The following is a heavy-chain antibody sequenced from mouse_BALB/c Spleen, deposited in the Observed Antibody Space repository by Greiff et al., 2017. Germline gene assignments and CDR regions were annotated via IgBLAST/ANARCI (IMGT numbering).Heavy chain of an antibody. Sequence: QVQLKQSGPELVKPGASVKISCKASGYTFTDYYINWVRQKPGQGLEWIGWIYPGSGNTKYNEKFKGKATLTVDTSSSTAYMQLSSLTSEDTAVYFCARGGGYYAMDYWGQGTSVTVSS. V-gene: IGHV1-84*02. CDR1: GYTFTDYY. CDR3: ARGGGYYAMDY. D-gene: IGHD1-1*02. J-gene: IGHJ4*01. CDR2: IYPGSGNT.